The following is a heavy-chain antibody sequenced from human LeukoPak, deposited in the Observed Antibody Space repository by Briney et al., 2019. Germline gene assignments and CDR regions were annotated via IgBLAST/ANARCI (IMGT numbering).Heavy chain of an antibody. CDR2: ITGSGDST. J-gene: IGHJ4*02. Sequence: GGSLRLSCAASGFTFSSYAMTWVRQAPGKGLEWVSGITGSGDSTYYADSVKGRFPLSRDNSKNTLYLQMNSLRAEDTAVYYCAKGAGTSKIGSFGYWGQGTLVTVSS. V-gene: IGHV3-23*01. D-gene: IGHD1-7*01. CDR1: GFTFSSYA. CDR3: AKGAGTSKIGSFGY.